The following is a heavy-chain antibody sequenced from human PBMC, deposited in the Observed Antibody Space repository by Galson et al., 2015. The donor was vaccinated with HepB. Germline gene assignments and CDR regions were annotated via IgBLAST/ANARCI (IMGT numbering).Heavy chain of an antibody. Sequence: SLRLSCAASGSTFNSYSMNWVRQAPGKGLEWVAQVKYDGSAKYYVDSAKGRFTISRDNAKNSLYLQINSLRAEDTAVYYCARDVVPRGIHYVGMDVWGQGATVTVS. CDR1: GSTFNSYS. J-gene: IGHJ6*02. D-gene: IGHD2-21*01. CDR2: VKYDGSAK. V-gene: IGHV3-7*01. CDR3: ARDVVPRGIHYVGMDV.